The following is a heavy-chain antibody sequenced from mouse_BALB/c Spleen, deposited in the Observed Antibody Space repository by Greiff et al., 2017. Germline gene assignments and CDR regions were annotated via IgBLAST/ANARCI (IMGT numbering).Heavy chain of an antibody. CDR1: GFTFGSYT. V-gene: IGHV5-6-4*01. Sequence: EVHLVESGGGLVKPGGSLKLSCAASGFTFGSYTMSWVRQTPEKRLDWVATISSGGSYTYYPDSVKGRFTISRDNAKNTLYLQMSSLKSKDTAMYDCTHYYGSRGFDYWGQGTLVTVSA. J-gene: IGHJ3*01. CDR3: THYYGSRGFDY. CDR2: ISSGGSYT. D-gene: IGHD1-1*01.